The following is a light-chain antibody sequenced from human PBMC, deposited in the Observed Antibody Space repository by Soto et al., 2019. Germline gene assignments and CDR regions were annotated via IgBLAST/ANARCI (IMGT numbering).Light chain of an antibody. V-gene: IGKV1-12*01. CDR3: QQADSFPRT. Sequence: DIQMTQSPSSVSASVGDRVTITCRASQGVSTWLAWYQHKPGTAPKLLIYAASSLQSGVPSRFSGSRSGTEFTLTISSLQPEDFTTYYCQQADSFPRTFGGGTKVEIK. CDR2: AAS. CDR1: QGVSTW. J-gene: IGKJ4*01.